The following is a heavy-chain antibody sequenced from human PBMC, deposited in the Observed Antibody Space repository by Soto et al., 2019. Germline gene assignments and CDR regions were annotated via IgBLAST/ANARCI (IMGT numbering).Heavy chain of an antibody. CDR2: IDWDDDK. CDR1: GFSLSTSGMC. V-gene: IGHV2-70*01. Sequence: SGPTLVNPTQTLTLTCTFSGFSLSTSGMCVSWIRQPPGKALEWLALIDWDDDKYYSTSLKTRLTISKDTSKNQVVLTMTNMDPVDTATYYCARIPRAAGYYYYGMDVWGQGTTVTVSS. J-gene: IGHJ6*02. CDR3: ARIPRAAGYYYYGMDV.